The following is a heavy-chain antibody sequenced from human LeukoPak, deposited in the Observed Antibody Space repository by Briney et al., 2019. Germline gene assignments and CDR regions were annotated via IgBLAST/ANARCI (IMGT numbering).Heavy chain of an antibody. V-gene: IGHV4-38-2*01. CDR1: GYSLSNDYY. CDR3: ARAVSTGYCSFMSCPNPFDY. Sequence: SETLSLTCAVSGYSLSNDYYWGWTRQPPGKGLEGIGSFYHSGSTYYNPFLKSRVTISVHTSKNQFSLKVSSVTAADTAVYYCARAVSTGYCSFMSCPNPFDYWGQGTLVTVSS. D-gene: IGHD2-15*01. J-gene: IGHJ4*02. CDR2: FYHSGST.